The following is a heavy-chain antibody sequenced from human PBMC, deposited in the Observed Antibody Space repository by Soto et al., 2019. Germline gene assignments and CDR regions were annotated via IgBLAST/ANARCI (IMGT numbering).Heavy chain of an antibody. J-gene: IGHJ4*02. V-gene: IGHV4-39*01. CDR1: GGSISSGDYY. CDR2: IYHSGST. CDR3: ARHRYSYGVYYFDY. D-gene: IGHD5-18*01. Sequence: TSETLSLTCTVSGGSISSGDYYWSWIRQPPGKGLEWIGEIYHSGSTNYNPSLKSRVTISVDTSKNQFSLKLSSVTAADTAVYYCARHRYSYGVYYFDYWGQGTLVTVSS.